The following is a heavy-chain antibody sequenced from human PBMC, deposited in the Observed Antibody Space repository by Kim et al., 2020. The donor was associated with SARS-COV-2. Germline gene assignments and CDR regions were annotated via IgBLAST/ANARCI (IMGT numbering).Heavy chain of an antibody. CDR1: GLTLSMHW. J-gene: IGHJ4*02. D-gene: IGHD2-8*01. CDR3: AGGGNGIGY. CDR2: ISNDETIT. V-gene: IGHV3-74*01. Sequence: GGSLRLSCEASGLTLSMHWMYWVRQTPGKGLVWVSHISNDETITNYVDSVKGRFTISRDNAKNTLYLQMNSLRAEDTAVYFCAGGGNGIGYWGQGTLVTVSS.